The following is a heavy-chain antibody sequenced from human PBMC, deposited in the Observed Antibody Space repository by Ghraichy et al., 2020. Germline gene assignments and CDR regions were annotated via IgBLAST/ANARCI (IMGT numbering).Heavy chain of an antibody. D-gene: IGHD3-3*01. Sequence: SLNISCEASGFTFDEYSMHWVRQGPGKGLEWVSHISWNSGTMDYADSVKGRFTISRDNANNSLYLQMNSLRSEDTAFYFCTRGKKFSDFWSGYKNCFDPWGQGTLVTVSS. CDR2: ISWNSGTM. J-gene: IGHJ5*02. CDR3: TRGKKFSDFWSGYKNCFDP. CDR1: GFTFDEYS. V-gene: IGHV3-9*01.